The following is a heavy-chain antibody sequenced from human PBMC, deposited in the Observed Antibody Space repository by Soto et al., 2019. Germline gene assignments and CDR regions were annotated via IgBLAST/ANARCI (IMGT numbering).Heavy chain of an antibody. CDR3: ARHRWGSGSYSGLLDF. J-gene: IGHJ4*02. Sequence: QLQLQESGPGLVKPSETLSLTCSVSGGSISTSSYFWGWIRQPPGKGLEWVGAVHYSGSANYRSSLQSRVTISVDTSQNQFSLRRRSVTAADTAVYYCARHRWGSGSYSGLLDFWGQGALVTVSS. D-gene: IGHD3-10*01. CDR2: VHYSGSA. CDR1: GGSISTSSYF. V-gene: IGHV4-39*01.